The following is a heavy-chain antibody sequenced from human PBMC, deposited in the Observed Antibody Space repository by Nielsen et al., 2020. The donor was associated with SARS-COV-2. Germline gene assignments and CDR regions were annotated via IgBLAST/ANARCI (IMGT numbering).Heavy chain of an antibody. CDR3: ARGRNVSAAVRSLDV. CDR1: GGSISSSNW. D-gene: IGHD1-1*01. CDR2: IYHSGST. V-gene: IGHV4-4*02. J-gene: IGHJ6*04. Sequence: SETLSLTCAVSGGSISSSNWWSWVRQPPGKGLEWIGEIYHSGSTNYNPSLKSRVTISVDTSKNQFSLKLSSVTAADTAVYYCARGRNVSAAVRSLDVWGKGTTVTVSS.